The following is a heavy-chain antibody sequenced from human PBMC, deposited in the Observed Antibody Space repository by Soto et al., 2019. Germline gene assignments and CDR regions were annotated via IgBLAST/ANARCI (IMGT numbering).Heavy chain of an antibody. J-gene: IGHJ4*02. CDR2: ISPIFGTP. CDR3: ARVFVGSRLSLDY. D-gene: IGHD1-26*01. V-gene: IGHV1-69*01. CDR1: GGTFSSYT. Sequence: QVQLVQSGAEVKKPGSSVTVSCKASGGTFSSYTISWVRQAPGQGLEWMAGISPIFGTPIYAQKFQDRVTISADYSTMTAYMEMNRLTSEDTAVYYWARVFVGSRLSLDYWGPGTLVT.